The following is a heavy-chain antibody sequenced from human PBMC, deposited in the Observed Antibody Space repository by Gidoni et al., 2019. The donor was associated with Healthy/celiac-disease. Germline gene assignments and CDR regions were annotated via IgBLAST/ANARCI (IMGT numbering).Heavy chain of an antibody. J-gene: IGHJ5*02. CDR1: GGSISSSSYY. D-gene: IGHD3-3*01. V-gene: IGHV4-39*07. CDR3: ARGYEYYDFWSGYSKRYNWFDP. Sequence: QLQLQESGPGLVKPSETLSLTCTVPGGSISSSSYYWGWTRQPPGKGLEWIGSINYSGSTYYNPSLKSRVTISVDTSKNQFSLKLSSVTAADTAVYYCARGYEYYDFWSGYSKRYNWFDPWGQGTLVTVSS. CDR2: INYSGST.